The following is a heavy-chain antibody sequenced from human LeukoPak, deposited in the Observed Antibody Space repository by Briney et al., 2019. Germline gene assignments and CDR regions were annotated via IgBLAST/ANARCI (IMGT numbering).Heavy chain of an antibody. V-gene: IGHV3-33*01. CDR2: IWYDGSNK. J-gene: IGHJ4*02. CDR3: ARRGIAAPYYFDY. CDR1: GFTFSSYG. Sequence: GGSLRLSCAASGFTFSSYGMHWVRQAPGKGLEWAAVIWYDGSNKYYADSVKGRFTISRDNSKNTLYLQMNSLRAEDTAVYYCARRGIAAPYYFDYWGQGTLVTVSS. D-gene: IGHD6-6*01.